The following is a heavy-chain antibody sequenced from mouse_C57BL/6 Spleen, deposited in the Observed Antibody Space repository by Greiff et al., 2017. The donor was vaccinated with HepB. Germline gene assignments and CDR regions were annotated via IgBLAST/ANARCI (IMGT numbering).Heavy chain of an antibody. J-gene: IGHJ4*01. CDR1: GYTFTSYW. V-gene: IGHV1-61*01. CDR3: AREKNYSNDY. D-gene: IGHD2-5*01. Sequence: QVHVKQPGAELVRPGSSVKLSCKASGYTFTSYWMDWVKQRPGQGLEWIGNIYPSDSETHYNQKFKDKATLTVDKSSSTAYMQLSSLTSEDSAVYYCAREKNYSNDYWGQGTSVTVSS. CDR2: IYPSDSET.